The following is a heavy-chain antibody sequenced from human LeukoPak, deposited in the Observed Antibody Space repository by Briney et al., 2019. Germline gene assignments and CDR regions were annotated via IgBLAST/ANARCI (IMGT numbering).Heavy chain of an antibody. J-gene: IGHJ6*02. Sequence: GESLKISCKGSGYSFTSYWIGWVRQMPGKGLEWMGIIYPGDSDTRYSPSFQGQVTISADKSISTAYLQWSSLKASDTAMYYCARLGEIGYCSSTSCRENYYYYGMDVWGQGTTVSVSS. D-gene: IGHD2-2*01. V-gene: IGHV5-51*01. CDR2: IYPGDSDT. CDR1: GYSFTSYW. CDR3: ARLGEIGYCSSTSCRENYYYYGMDV.